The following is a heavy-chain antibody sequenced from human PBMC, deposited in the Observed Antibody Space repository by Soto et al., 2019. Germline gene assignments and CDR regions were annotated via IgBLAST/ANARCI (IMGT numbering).Heavy chain of an antibody. J-gene: IGHJ4*02. CDR2: VYYSGTT. D-gene: IGHD4-17*01. CDR3: AREGYGDYVR. CDR1: GGSIDSGDYY. V-gene: IGHV4-61*08. Sequence: PSETLSLTCTVSGGSIDSGDYYWSWIRQPPGKGLEWIGYVYYSGTTNYNPFLKSRVTLSLDKSKNQFSLKMNSVTAADTAVYYCAREGYGDYVRWGQGTLVTVSS.